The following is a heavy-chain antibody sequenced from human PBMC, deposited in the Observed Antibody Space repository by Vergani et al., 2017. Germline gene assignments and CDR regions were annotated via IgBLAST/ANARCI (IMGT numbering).Heavy chain of an antibody. J-gene: IGHJ6*02. CDR2: IYYSGST. CDR3: AGEGGLTSRGGFYYYYGMDV. D-gene: IGHD3-16*01. Sequence: QLQLQESGPGLVKPSETLSLTCTVSGGSISSSSYYWGWIRQPPGKGLEWIGSIYYSGSTNYNPSLKSRVTISVDTSKNQFSLKLSSVTAADTAVYYCAGEGGLTSRGGFYYYYGMDVWGQGTTVTVSS. CDR1: GGSISSSSYY. V-gene: IGHV4-39*07.